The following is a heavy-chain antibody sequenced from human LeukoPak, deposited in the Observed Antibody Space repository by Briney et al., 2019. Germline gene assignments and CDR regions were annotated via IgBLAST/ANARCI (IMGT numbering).Heavy chain of an antibody. CDR3: ARVDSGSYSIDY. CDR2: INPNSGGT. V-gene: IGHV1-2*02. J-gene: IGHJ4*02. CDR1: GYTFTGYY. D-gene: IGHD1-26*01. Sequence: ASVKVSCKASGYTFTGYYMHWVRQAPGQGLEWMGWINPNSGGTNYAQKFQGRVTMTRDTSISTAYMELSRLRSDDTAVYYCARVDSGSYSIDYWGQGTPVTVSS.